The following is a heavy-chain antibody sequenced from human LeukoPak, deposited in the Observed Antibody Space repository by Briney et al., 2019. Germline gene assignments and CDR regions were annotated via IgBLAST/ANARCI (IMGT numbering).Heavy chain of an antibody. CDR2: ISAYNGNT. CDR3: ARLLEPTIGFDY. Sequence: ASVKVSCKASGYTFTSYGISWARQAPGQGLEWMGWISAYNGNTDYAQKLQGRVTMTTDTSTSTAYMELRSLRSDDTAVYYCARLLEPTIGFDYWGQGTLVTVSS. J-gene: IGHJ4*02. CDR1: GYTFTSYG. D-gene: IGHD1-1*01. V-gene: IGHV1-18*01.